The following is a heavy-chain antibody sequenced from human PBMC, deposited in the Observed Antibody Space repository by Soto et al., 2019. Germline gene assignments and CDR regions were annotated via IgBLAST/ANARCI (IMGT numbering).Heavy chain of an antibody. CDR1: GFTFSSYG. J-gene: IGHJ4*02. CDR3: AKSSSPKPYYFDY. CDR2: ISYDGSNK. Sequence: QVQLVESGGGVVQPGRSPRLSCAASGFTFSSYGMHWVRQAPGKGLEWVAVISYDGSNKYYADSVKGRFTISRDNSKNTLYLQMNSLRAEDTAVYYCAKSSSPKPYYFDYWGQGTLVTVSS. V-gene: IGHV3-30*18.